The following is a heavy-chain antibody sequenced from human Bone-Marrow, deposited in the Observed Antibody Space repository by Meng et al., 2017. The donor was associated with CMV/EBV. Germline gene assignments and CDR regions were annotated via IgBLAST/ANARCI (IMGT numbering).Heavy chain of an antibody. CDR1: GYSFTSYW. J-gene: IGHJ5*02. CDR2: IYPGDSDT. D-gene: IGHD6-6*01. V-gene: IGHV5-51*01. Sequence: GESLKISRQGSGYSFTSYWIGWVRQMPGKGLEWMGIIYPGDSDTRYSTSFQGQVTISADKSISTAYLQWSSLKASGTAMYYCERLTQYSRSTKFDPWGQGTLVTVAS. CDR3: ERLTQYSRSTKFDP.